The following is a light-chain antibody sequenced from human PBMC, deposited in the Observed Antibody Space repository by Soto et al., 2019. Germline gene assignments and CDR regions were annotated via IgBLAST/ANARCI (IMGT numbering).Light chain of an antibody. J-gene: IGKJ1*01. CDR3: QQYYNTPWT. CDR1: QNVLYSSNNNNY. V-gene: IGKV4-1*01. CDR2: WAS. Sequence: DIVMTQSPDSLAVSLGERATINCKSSQNVLYSSNNNNYLAWYQQKPGQPPKLLIYWASTRESGVPDRFSGSGSGTDFPLTISSLQAEDVAVYYCQQYYNTPWTFGQGTKVEIK.